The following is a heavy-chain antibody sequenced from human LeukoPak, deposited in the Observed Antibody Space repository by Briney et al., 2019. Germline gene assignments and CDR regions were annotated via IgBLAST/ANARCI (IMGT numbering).Heavy chain of an antibody. J-gene: IGHJ4*02. V-gene: IGHV3-15*04. CDR1: GLKFSDAW. CDR3: LHYRSGWH. D-gene: IGHD6-19*01. Sequence: GALRLSCAVSGLKFSDAWMNWARQAPGKGLEWVGRIGNKADGGTTVYAAPVKGRFTISRDDSKNTVYLQINSLKTEDTAVYYCLHYRSGWHWGQGTLVTVSS. CDR2: IGNKADGGTT.